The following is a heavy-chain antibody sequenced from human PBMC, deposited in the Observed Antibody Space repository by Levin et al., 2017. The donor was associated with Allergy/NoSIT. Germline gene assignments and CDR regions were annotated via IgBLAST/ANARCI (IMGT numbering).Heavy chain of an antibody. CDR3: AYSLPNCHGEGCYRWFDP. J-gene: IGHJ5*02. CDR1: GFSLSTTGVG. CDR2: IYWDDDK. Sequence: GSGPTLVKSTETLKLTCTFSGFSLSTTGVGVGWIRQPPGKALEWLGIIYWDDDKRYSPSLKSRVAITKATSKNQVVLTMTNMDPVDTATYFCAYSLPNCHGEGCYRWFDPWGQGILVTVSS. V-gene: IGHV2-5*02. D-gene: IGHD4/OR15-4a*01.